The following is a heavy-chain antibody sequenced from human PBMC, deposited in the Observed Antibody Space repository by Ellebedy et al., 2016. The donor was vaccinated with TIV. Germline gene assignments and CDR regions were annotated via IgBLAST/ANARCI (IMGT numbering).Heavy chain of an antibody. V-gene: IGHV3-15*01. CDR3: TRLRSSYFFDY. CDR1: GFTFGDYA. J-gene: IGHJ4*02. CDR2: IKSNTDDGAT. Sequence: GESLKISXTASGFTFGDYAMSWVRQAPGKGLEWVGRIKSNTDDGATDYAAPVKGRFTISRDDSTSTLYLEMNSLKTEDTGVYYCTRLRSSYFFDYWGRGTLVTVSS. D-gene: IGHD3-10*01.